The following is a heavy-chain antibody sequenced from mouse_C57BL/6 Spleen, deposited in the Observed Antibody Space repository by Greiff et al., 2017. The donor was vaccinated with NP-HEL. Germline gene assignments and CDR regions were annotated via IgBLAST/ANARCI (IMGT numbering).Heavy chain of an antibody. CDR3: AGQQEYDGLAY. CDR1: GFTFSDYG. CDR2: ISNLAYSI. Sequence: EVMLVESGGGLVQPGGSLKLSCAASGFTFSDYGMAWVRQAPRKGPEWVAFISNLAYSIYYADTVTGRFTLSRENAKNTLYLDMSSLRSEDTAMYYLAGQQEYDGLAYWGQGTLVNVAA. D-gene: IGHD2-14*01. V-gene: IGHV5-15*01. J-gene: IGHJ3*01.